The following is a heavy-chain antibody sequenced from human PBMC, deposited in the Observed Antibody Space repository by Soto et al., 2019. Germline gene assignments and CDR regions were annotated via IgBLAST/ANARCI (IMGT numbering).Heavy chain of an antibody. Sequence: EVQLLESGGGLVQPGGSLRVSCAASGFTFSSYAMSWVRQAPGKGLEWVSAISGSGGSTYYADSVKGRFTISRDNSKNTLYLQMNSLRAEDTAVYYCAKGYYYDSSGYAVLSAFDIWGQGTMVTVSS. V-gene: IGHV3-23*01. CDR2: ISGSGGST. CDR1: GFTFSSYA. D-gene: IGHD3-22*01. CDR3: AKGYYYDSSGYAVLSAFDI. J-gene: IGHJ3*02.